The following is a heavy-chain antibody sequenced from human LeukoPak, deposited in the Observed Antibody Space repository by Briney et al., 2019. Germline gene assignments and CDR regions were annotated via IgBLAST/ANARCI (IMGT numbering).Heavy chain of an antibody. CDR2: IHYSGNS. CDR1: GDSISSFY. CDR3: VLAPNSNWFDF. D-gene: IGHD2-8*01. Sequence: SETLSLTCSVSGDSISSFYWNWIRQSPGKGLEWIGNIHYSGNSYYNPSLKSRVTISIDTSRKQFFLKLSSVTAADTAVYYCVLAPNSNWFDFWGQGTQVTVSS. V-gene: IGHV4-59*08. J-gene: IGHJ5*01.